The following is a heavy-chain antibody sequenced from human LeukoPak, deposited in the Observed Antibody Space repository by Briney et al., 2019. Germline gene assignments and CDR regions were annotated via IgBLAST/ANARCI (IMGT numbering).Heavy chain of an antibody. D-gene: IGHD1-26*01. Sequence: GGSLRLSCAASGFTFSNYWMTWVRQAPGSGLEWVATIKQDGSDKYYVDSVKGRFTVSRDNTKNSLYLQMNSLRVEDTAVYYCAKNGGSFDYWGQGTLVTVSS. CDR3: AKNGGSFDY. V-gene: IGHV3-7*01. J-gene: IGHJ4*02. CDR2: IKQDGSDK. CDR1: GFTFSNYW.